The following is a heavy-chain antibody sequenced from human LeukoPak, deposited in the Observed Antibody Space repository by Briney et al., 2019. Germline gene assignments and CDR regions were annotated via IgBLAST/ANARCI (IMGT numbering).Heavy chain of an antibody. CDR3: ARVGEGAMDYYFDY. CDR2: IYHSGST. CDR1: GGSISSGGYS. V-gene: IGHV4-30-2*01. Sequence: SQTLSLTCAVSGGSISSGGYSWSWIRQPPGKGLEWIGYIYHSGSTYYNPSLKSRVTISVDRSKNQFSLKLSSVTAADTAVYYCARVGEGAMDYYFDYWGREPWSPSPQ. D-gene: IGHD5-18*01. J-gene: IGHJ4*02.